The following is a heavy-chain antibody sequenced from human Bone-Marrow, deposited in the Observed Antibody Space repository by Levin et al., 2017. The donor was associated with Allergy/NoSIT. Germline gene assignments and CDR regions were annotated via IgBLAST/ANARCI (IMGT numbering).Heavy chain of an antibody. V-gene: IGHV4-34*01. CDR1: GGSFSGYY. Sequence: PGGSLRLSCAVYGGSFSGYYWSWIRQPPGKGLEWIGEINHSGSTNYNPSLKSRVTISVDTSKNQFSLKLSSVTAADTAVYYCARAIVLMVYENWFDPWGQGTLVTVSS. CDR2: INHSGST. J-gene: IGHJ5*02. D-gene: IGHD2-8*01. CDR3: ARAIVLMVYENWFDP.